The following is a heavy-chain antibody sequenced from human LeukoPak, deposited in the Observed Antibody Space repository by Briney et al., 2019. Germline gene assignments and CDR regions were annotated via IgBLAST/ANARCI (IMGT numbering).Heavy chain of an antibody. V-gene: IGHV7-4-1*02. CDR1: GYTFNDYA. Sequence: ASVKVSCKASGYTFNDYAMNWVRQAPGQGLEWMGWINTKRGRPTYAQGFTGRFAFSLDTSVSTAYLQINNLQADDTAIYYCARGHLDYGGFHWGQGTLVTVSS. J-gene: IGHJ4*02. D-gene: IGHD2-21*01. CDR2: INTKRGRP. CDR3: ARGHLDYGGFH.